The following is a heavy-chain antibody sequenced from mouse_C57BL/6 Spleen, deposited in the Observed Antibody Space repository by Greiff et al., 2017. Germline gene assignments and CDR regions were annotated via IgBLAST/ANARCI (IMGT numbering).Heavy chain of an antibody. CDR3: ARSHCCGSSYDWYFDC. CDR2: IYPDSGST. Sequence: QVQLQQPGAELVKPGASVKMSCKASGYTFTSYWMTWVKQRPGQGLEWIGVIYPDSGSTNYNEKFKSKATLTVDTSSSTAYMQLSSLTSEDSAVYYCARSHCCGSSYDWYFDCWGTGTTVTVSS. J-gene: IGHJ1*03. CDR1: GYTFTSYW. V-gene: IGHV1-55*01. D-gene: IGHD1-1*01.